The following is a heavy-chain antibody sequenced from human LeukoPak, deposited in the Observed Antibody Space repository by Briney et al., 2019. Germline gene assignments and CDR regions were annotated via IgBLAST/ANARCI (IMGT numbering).Heavy chain of an antibody. Sequence: PGGSLRLSCAASGFTFSSYWMSWVRQAPGKGLEWVAVISYDGSNKYYADSVKGRFTISRDNSKNTLYLQMNSLRAEDTAVYYCAKDRDLDTIPGSWGQGTLVTVSS. CDR1: GFTFSSYW. CDR2: ISYDGSNK. V-gene: IGHV3-30*18. D-gene: IGHD5-12*01. CDR3: AKDRDLDTIPGS. J-gene: IGHJ5*02.